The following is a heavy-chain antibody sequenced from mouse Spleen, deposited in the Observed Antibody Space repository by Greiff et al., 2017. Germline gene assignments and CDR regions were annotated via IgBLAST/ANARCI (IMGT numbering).Heavy chain of an antibody. Sequence: QVQLQQPGTELVKPGASVKLSCKASGYTFTTYWMHWVKQRPGQGLEWIGNINPSNGGTNYNEKFKSKATLTVDKSSSTAYMQLSSLTSEDSAVYYCAKGIYYGSSYAYYFDYWGQGTTLTVSS. D-gene: IGHD1-1*01. V-gene: IGHV1-53*01. CDR1: GYTFTTYW. CDR3: AKGIYYGSSYAYYFDY. CDR2: INPSNGGT. J-gene: IGHJ2*01.